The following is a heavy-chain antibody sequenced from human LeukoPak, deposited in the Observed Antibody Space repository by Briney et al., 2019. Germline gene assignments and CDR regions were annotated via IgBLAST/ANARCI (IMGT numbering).Heavy chain of an antibody. CDR3: AREGPETYYFDF. Sequence: GASVKVSCKASGHSFTSYYIHWVRQAPGQGLEYMGIIRPSGSTAYAQRFQGRVTMTRDTSTSAVHMELSSLRSEDTAVYYCAREGPETYYFDFWGQGTLVTVSS. J-gene: IGHJ4*02. D-gene: IGHD5-24*01. V-gene: IGHV1-46*01. CDR2: IRPSGST. CDR1: GHSFTSYY.